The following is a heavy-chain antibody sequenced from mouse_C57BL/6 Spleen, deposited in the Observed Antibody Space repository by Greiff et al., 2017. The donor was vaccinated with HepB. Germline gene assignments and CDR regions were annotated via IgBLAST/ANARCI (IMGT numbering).Heavy chain of an antibody. CDR1: GFTFSDYG. V-gene: IGHV5-17*01. Sequence: DVKLVESGGGLVKPGGSLKLSCAASGFTFSDYGMHWVRQAPEKGLEWVAYISSGSSTIYYADTVKGRFTISRDNAKNTLFLQMTSLRSEDTAMYYCADGKVPWFAYWGQGTLVTVSA. D-gene: IGHD2-1*01. CDR2: ISSGSSTI. CDR3: ADGKVPWFAY. J-gene: IGHJ3*01.